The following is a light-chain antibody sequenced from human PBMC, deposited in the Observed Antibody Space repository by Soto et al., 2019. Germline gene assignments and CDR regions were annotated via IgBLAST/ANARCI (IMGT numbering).Light chain of an antibody. V-gene: IGLV2-14*03. CDR1: SSDVGGYNY. Sequence: QSALTQPASVSGSPGQLITISCTGSSSDVGGYNYVSWYQQHPGKAPKLMICDVTNRPSGVSNRFSGSKSGNTASLTISGLQTEDEADYYCSSFASSIPLVFGGGTKVTVL. J-gene: IGLJ2*01. CDR3: SSFASSIPLV. CDR2: DVT.